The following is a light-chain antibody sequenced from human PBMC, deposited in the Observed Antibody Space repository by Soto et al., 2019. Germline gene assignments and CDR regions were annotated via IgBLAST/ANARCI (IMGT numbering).Light chain of an antibody. CDR3: SSYTSSSTVV. J-gene: IGLJ2*01. CDR1: SSDVGGYKF. Sequence: QSVLTQPASVSASPGQSITISCTGTSSDVGGYKFVSWYQQHPGKAPKLMIYEVTKRPSGVSNRFSGSKSGNTASLTISGLQAEDESDYYCSSYTSSSTVVFGGGTKLTVL. CDR2: EVT. V-gene: IGLV2-14*01.